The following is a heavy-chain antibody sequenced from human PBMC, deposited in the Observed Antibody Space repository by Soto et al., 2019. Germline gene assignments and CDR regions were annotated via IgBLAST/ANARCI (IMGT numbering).Heavy chain of an antibody. J-gene: IGHJ4*02. CDR1: GFTFSSYG. D-gene: IGHD1-26*01. Sequence: QVQLVESGGGVVQPGGSLRLSCATSGFTFSSYGMHWVRQAPGKGLEWVAVIYYDGGTKYYADSVKGRFTISRDNSKNTLYLHMDSLIVEYTALYNCSSDHWGTYRASFHPWHYVDYLGQGALVT. V-gene: IGHV3-33*01. CDR3: SSDHWGTYRASFHPWHYVDY. CDR2: IYYDGGTK.